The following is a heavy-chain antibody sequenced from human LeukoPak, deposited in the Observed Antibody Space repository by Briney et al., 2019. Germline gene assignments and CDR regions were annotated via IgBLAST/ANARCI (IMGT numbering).Heavy chain of an antibody. D-gene: IGHD3-22*01. Sequence: ASVKVSCKVSGHTLTELSMHWVRQAPGKGLEWMGGFDPEDGETIYAQKFQGRVTMTEDTSTDTAYMELSSLRSEDTAVYYCATEARNPSITMIYSGFDYWGQGTLVTVSS. CDR2: FDPEDGET. CDR3: ATEARNPSITMIYSGFDY. J-gene: IGHJ4*02. V-gene: IGHV1-24*01. CDR1: GHTLTELS.